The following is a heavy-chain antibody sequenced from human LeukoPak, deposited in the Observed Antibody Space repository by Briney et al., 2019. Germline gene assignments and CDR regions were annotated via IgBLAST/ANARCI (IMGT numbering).Heavy chain of an antibody. CDR2: IYYSGST. CDR3: ARGYDGSGYYYRNWYFDL. D-gene: IGHD3-22*01. CDR1: GGSISSYY. Sequence: SETLSLTCTVSGGSISSYYWSWIRQPAGKGLEWIGYIYYSGSTNYNPSLKSRVTLSVDTSKNQFSLKLSSVTAADTAVYYCARGYDGSGYYYRNWYFDLWGRGTLVTVSS. V-gene: IGHV4-59*08. J-gene: IGHJ2*01.